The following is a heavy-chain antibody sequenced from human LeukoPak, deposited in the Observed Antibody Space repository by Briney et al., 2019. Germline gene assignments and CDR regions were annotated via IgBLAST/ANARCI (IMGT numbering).Heavy chain of an antibody. J-gene: IGHJ4*02. CDR2: IKSKIDGGTT. CDR3: TTDAGYTSRWYNY. V-gene: IGHV3-15*01. D-gene: IGHD6-13*01. Sequence: PGGSLRLSCAASGFTSTNAWMSWVRQGTGNGLEWVGRIKSKIDGGTTDYAAPVKGRFTISRDDSRNTLYLQMNSLKTEDTAVYYCTTDAGYTSRWYNYWGQGTLVTVSS. CDR1: GFTSTNAW.